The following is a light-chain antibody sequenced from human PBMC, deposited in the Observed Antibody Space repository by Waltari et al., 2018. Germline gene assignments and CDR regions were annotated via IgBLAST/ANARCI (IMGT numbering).Light chain of an antibody. CDR2: EAS. V-gene: IGKV1-5*03. J-gene: IGKJ2*01. CDR1: QSFSSW. CDR3: QQYNRYPYT. Sequence: DIQMTQSPSTLSASVGDIVTITCRASQSFSSWLAWYQQKPGKAPKLLIYEASTLESGLPSRFSGSGSGTEFTLTISSLQPDDSATYFCQQYNRYPYTFGQGTKLEIK.